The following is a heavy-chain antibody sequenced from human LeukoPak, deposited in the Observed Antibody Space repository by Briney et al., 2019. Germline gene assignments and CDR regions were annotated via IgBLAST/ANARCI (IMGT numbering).Heavy chain of an antibody. D-gene: IGHD2/OR15-2a*01. J-gene: IGHJ4*02. CDR1: GFTFRSNG. CDR2: IWYDGSDA. CDR3: ARYTTGHGFDV. V-gene: IGHV3-33*08. Sequence: GGSLILSCAASGFTFRSNGMHWVQQAPGRGLEWVTYIWYDGSDADYADPVKGRFTISRDNSKNTLYLQMNSLRAEDTAVYYCARYTTGHGFDVWGQGTLVTVSS.